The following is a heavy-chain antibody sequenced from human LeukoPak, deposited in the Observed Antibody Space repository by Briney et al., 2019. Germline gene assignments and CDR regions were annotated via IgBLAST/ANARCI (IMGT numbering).Heavy chain of an antibody. CDR1: GFTFSRYD. CDR2: IGAAGDT. J-gene: IGHJ6*02. CDR3: ARDTMVREPYAMDV. D-gene: IGHD3-10*01. V-gene: IGHV3-13*04. Sequence: GSLRLSCAASGFTFSRYDMHWVRQAPGKGLEWVSGIGAAGDTFYPNSVKGRFTISRENAKNSLYLQMNSLRAGDTAVYYCARDTMVREPYAMDVWGQGTTVTVSS.